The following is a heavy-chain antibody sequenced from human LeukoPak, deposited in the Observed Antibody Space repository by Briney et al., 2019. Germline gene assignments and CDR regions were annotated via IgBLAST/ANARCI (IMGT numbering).Heavy chain of an antibody. V-gene: IGHV3-30*18. CDR3: AKAMVRGVAPPFYGMDV. J-gene: IGHJ6*02. CDR2: ISYDGSNK. Sequence: PGRSLRLSCAASGFTFSSYDMHWVRQAPGKGLEWMAVISYDGSNKYYADSVKGRFTISRDNSKNTLYLQMNSLRAEDTAVYYCAKAMVRGVAPPFYGMDVWGQGTTVTVSS. CDR1: GFTFSSYD. D-gene: IGHD3-10*01.